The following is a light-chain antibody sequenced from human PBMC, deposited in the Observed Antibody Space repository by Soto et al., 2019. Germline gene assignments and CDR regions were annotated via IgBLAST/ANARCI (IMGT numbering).Light chain of an antibody. CDR1: TSNIGNYY. CDR3: GSWDTSLSGVV. J-gene: IGLJ2*01. CDR2: DNN. V-gene: IGLV1-51*01. Sequence: QAVVTQPPSVSAAPGQKVTISCSGATSNIGNYYVSWYQQLPGTAPKLLIYDNNKRPSGIPDRFSGSKSGASATLGITGLQTGDEAYYYCGSWDTSLSGVVFGGGTKLTVL.